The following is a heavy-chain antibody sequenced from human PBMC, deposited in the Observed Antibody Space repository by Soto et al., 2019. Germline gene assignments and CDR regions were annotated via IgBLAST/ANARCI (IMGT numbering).Heavy chain of an antibody. V-gene: IGHV3-21*06. J-gene: IGHJ4*02. CDR1: GFTFTRYS. CDR2: ISSTTNYI. CDR3: ARESEDLTSNFDY. Sequence: GGSLRLSCAASGFTFTRYSMNWVRQAPGKGLEWVSSISSTTNYIYYGDSMKGRFTISRDNAKNLLYLEMNSLRAEDTAVYYCARESEDLTSNFDYWGQGTLVTVSS.